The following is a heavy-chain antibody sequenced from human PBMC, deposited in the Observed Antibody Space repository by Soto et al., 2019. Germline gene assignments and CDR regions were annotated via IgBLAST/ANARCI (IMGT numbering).Heavy chain of an antibody. J-gene: IGHJ6*02. Sequence: QITLKESGPTLVKPTQTLTLTCTFSGFSLSTTGVGVGWIRQPPGKALEWLALIYWDDDKRYNPSLNSRLTITNETPKNQVVLAMTNMDPVDTATYYCVQSRCGGDCLQSYSSHSYYGLDVWGQGTTVTVSS. CDR1: GFSLSTTGVG. CDR3: VQSRCGGDCLQSYSSHSYYGLDV. CDR2: IYWDDDK. D-gene: IGHD2-21*02. V-gene: IGHV2-5*02.